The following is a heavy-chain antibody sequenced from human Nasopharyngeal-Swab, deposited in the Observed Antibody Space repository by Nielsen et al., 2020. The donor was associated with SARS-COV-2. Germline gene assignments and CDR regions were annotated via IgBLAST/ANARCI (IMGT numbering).Heavy chain of an antibody. D-gene: IGHD7-27*01. Sequence: GGSLRLSCAASGFTFSSYGMHWVRQAPGKGLEWVAFIRYDGSNKYYADSVKGRFTISRDNSKNTLYLQMNSLRAEDTAVYYCAKENWGGNMTYYYYYYMDVWGKGTTVTVSS. CDR2: IRYDGSNK. J-gene: IGHJ6*03. CDR3: AKENWGGNMTYYYYYYMDV. CDR1: GFTFSSYG. V-gene: IGHV3-30*02.